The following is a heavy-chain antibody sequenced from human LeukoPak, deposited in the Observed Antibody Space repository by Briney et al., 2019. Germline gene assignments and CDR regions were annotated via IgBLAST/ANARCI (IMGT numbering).Heavy chain of an antibody. CDR1: GFTFSSYG. CDR3: VAESAWLFDY. V-gene: IGHV3-23*01. CDR2: ISGSGGST. J-gene: IGHJ4*02. D-gene: IGHD5-12*01. Sequence: PGGSLRLSCAASGFTFSSYGMSWVRQAPGGGLGWVSAISGSGGSTYYADSVKGRFTISRDNAQNALFLQVNSLRDEDTALYHCVAESAWLFDYWGQGTLVTVSS.